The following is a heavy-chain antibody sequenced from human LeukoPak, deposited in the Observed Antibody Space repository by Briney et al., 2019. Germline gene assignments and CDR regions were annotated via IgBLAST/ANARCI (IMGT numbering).Heavy chain of an antibody. CDR3: AKGPTYGSGSSNY. CDR1: GFTFSSYA. CDR2: ISGSGGST. D-gene: IGHD3-10*01. V-gene: IGHV3-23*01. J-gene: IGHJ4*02. Sequence: PGGSLRLSCAASGFTFSSYAMSWVRQAPGKGLGWVSAISGSGGSTYYADSVKGRFTISRDNSKNTLYLQMNSLRAEDTAVYYCAKGPTYGSGSSNYWGQGTLVTVSS.